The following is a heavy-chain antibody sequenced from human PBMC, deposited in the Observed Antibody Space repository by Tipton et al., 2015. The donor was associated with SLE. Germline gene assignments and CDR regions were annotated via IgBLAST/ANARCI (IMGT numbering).Heavy chain of an antibody. V-gene: IGHV4-31*03. J-gene: IGHJ4*02. D-gene: IGHD3-16*01. CDR3: ARGPLGDVSDNAFDS. CDR2: IYCSGST. CDR1: GASITGGTYY. Sequence: TLSLTCTVSGASITGGTYYWSWIRQHPGKDLEWIGYIYCSGSTYYNPSLNNRFTISLGTSENQFSLRLTSVTAADTAVYFCARGPLGDVSDNAFDSWGRGTLVTVSS.